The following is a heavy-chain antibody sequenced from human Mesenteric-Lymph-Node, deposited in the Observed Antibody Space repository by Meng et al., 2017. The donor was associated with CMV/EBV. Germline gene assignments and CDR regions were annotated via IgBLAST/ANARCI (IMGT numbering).Heavy chain of an antibody. CDR2: INHSGVP. J-gene: IGHJ4*02. D-gene: IGHD2-15*01. CDR3: ARGSDIPVNNY. CDR1: GGSFSGYY. V-gene: IGHV4-34*01. Sequence: QVQLQQWGAGLLKPSETLSLPCAVYGGSFSGYYWSWIRQPPGKGLEWIGEINHSGVPNYTPSLKSRVTISLDRSKNQFSLKLSSVTAEDTAVYYCARGSDIPVNNYWGQGTLVTVSS.